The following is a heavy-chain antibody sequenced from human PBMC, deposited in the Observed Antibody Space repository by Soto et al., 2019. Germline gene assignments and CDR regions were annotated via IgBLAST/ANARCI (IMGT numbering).Heavy chain of an antibody. V-gene: IGHV4-30-4*01. Sequence: PSETLSLTCTVSGGSISSGDYYWSWIRQPPGKGLEWIGYIYYSGSTYYNPSLKSRVTISVDTSKNQFSLKLSSVTAADTAVYYCARVFSSSWYFDYWGQGTLVTVSS. CDR2: IYYSGST. CDR3: ARVFSSSWYFDY. J-gene: IGHJ4*02. CDR1: GGSISSGDYY. D-gene: IGHD6-13*01.